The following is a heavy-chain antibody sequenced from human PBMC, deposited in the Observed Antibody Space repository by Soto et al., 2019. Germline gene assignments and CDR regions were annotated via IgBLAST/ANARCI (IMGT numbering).Heavy chain of an antibody. J-gene: IGHJ4*02. CDR3: ASAGGTTVTGLWHFDS. D-gene: IGHD4-17*01. V-gene: IGHV3-33*01. CDR2: IWYDGTQK. CDR1: GFTFNTYS. Sequence: GGSLRLSCEASGFTFNTYSMHWVRQPPGKGLEWLAAIWYDGTQKYYADSVKGRFIISRDNSKKTLYLEMNSLRAEDTAVYYCASAGGTTVTGLWHFDSWGQGTLVTVSS.